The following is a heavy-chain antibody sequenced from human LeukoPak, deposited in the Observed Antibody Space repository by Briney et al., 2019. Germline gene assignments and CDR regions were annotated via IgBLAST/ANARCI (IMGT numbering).Heavy chain of an antibody. Sequence: ASVKVSCKASGYTFTSYDINWVRQATGQGLEWMGWMNPNSGNTGYAQKFQGRVTITRNTSISTAYMELSSLRSEDTAVYYCARGPRWVKTNFDYWGQGTLVTVSS. CDR3: ARGPRWVKTNFDY. V-gene: IGHV1-8*03. J-gene: IGHJ4*02. CDR1: GYTFTSYD. CDR2: MNPNSGNT. D-gene: IGHD4-23*01.